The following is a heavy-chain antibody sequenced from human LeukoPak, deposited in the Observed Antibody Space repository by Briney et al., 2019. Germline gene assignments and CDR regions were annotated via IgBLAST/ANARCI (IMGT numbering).Heavy chain of an antibody. CDR2: INPSGGST. Sequence: ASVKVSCKASGYTFTSYYMHWVRQAPGQGLEWMGIINPSGGSTSYAQKFQGRVTMTRDMSTSTVYMELSSLRSEDTAVYYCARDPPHCSGGSCYSANWFDPWGQGTLVTVSS. D-gene: IGHD2-15*01. CDR1: GYTFTSYY. CDR3: ARDPPHCSGGSCYSANWFDP. V-gene: IGHV1-46*01. J-gene: IGHJ5*02.